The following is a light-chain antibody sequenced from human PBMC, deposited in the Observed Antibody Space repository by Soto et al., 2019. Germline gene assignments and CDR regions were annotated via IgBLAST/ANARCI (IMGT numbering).Light chain of an antibody. Sequence: QSVLSQPASVSGSPGQSITISCTGTSSDVGSYNLVSWYQQHPGKAPKLMIYEVTKRPSGVSDRFSGSKSGNTASLTISGLQAEDDADYYCCSYASSRTYVFGTGTKLTVL. J-gene: IGLJ1*01. CDR1: SSDVGSYNL. CDR2: EVT. CDR3: CSYASSRTYV. V-gene: IGLV2-23*02.